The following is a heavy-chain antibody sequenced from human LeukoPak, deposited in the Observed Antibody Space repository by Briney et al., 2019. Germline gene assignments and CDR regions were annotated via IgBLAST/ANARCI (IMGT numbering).Heavy chain of an antibody. CDR3: AKEIWPTVTTPGRTYFDY. V-gene: IGHV3-23*01. J-gene: IGHJ4*02. D-gene: IGHD4-17*01. CDR1: GFTLSTYA. CDR2: TSSSDAGT. Sequence: GGSLRLSCAASGFTLSTYAMSWVRQTPGKGLEWVAATSSSDAGTYHADSVRGRFTISRDNSRNTLYLQMNSLRAEDTAVYYCAKEIWPTVTTPGRTYFDYWGQGTLVTVSS.